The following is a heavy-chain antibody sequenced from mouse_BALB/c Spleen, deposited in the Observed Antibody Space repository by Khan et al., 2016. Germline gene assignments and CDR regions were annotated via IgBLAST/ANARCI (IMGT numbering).Heavy chain of an antibody. CDR3: ARRSSTLITALPSGYAMDY. CDR1: GYTFTSYT. V-gene: IGHV1-4*01. Sequence: QVQLQQSGAELARPGASVKMSCKASGYTFTSYTMQWVKQRPGQGLEWIGHINPSSGYTNYNQKFKDKATLTADKSSSTAYMQLSSLTSEDSAVYYCARRSSTLITALPSGYAMDYWGQGTSVTVSS. D-gene: IGHD2-4*01. J-gene: IGHJ4*01. CDR2: INPSSGYT.